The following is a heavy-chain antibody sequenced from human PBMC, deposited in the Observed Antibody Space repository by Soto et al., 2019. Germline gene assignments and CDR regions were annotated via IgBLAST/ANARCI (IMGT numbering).Heavy chain of an antibody. Sequence: ASLKVSCKASGYTFTSYAMHWVRQAPGQRLEWMGWINAGNGNTKYSQKFQGRVTITRDTSASTAYMELSSLRSEDTAVYYCARTILGVSWYDILPRGWFDPWGQGTLVTVSS. J-gene: IGHJ5*02. CDR1: GYTFTSYA. D-gene: IGHD3-9*01. V-gene: IGHV1-3*01. CDR3: ARTILGVSWYDILPRGWFDP. CDR2: INAGNGNT.